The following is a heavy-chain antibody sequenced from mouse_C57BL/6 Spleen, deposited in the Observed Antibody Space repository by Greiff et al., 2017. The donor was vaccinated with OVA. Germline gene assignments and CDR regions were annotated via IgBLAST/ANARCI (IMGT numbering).Heavy chain of an antibody. Sequence: EVQLQESGGGLVKPGGSLKLSCAASGFTFSDYGMHWVRQAPEKGLEWVAYISSGSSTIYYADTVKGRFTISRDNAKNTLFLQMTSLRSEDTAMYYCARRNYGNYVGYFDYWGQGTTLTVSS. V-gene: IGHV5-17*01. CDR3: ARRNYGNYVGYFDY. CDR1: GFTFSDYG. D-gene: IGHD2-1*01. CDR2: ISSGSSTI. J-gene: IGHJ2*01.